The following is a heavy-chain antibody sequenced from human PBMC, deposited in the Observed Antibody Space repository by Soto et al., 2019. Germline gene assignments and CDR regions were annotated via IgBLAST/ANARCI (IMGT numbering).Heavy chain of an antibody. V-gene: IGHV1-2*02. J-gene: IGHJ4*02. Sequence: ASMKVSCKTSGYTFTSYYLHWVRQAPGQGLEWVGWVNPNTGATNYAQKFQGRVTVTRDTSISTAYMDLTSLRSDDTAVYYCARDRPNDYWGQGTLVTVSS. CDR3: ARDRPNDY. CDR1: GYTFTSYY. CDR2: VNPNTGAT.